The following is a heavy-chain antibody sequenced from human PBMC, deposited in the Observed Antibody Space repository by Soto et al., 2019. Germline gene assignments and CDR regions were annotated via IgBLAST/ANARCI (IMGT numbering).Heavy chain of an antibody. V-gene: IGHV3-11*01. CDR3: ARDDYTYGVY. CDR1: GFSFRNYF. D-gene: IGHD3-3*01. J-gene: IGHJ4*02. Sequence: LRHSCAASGFSFRNYFMSWIRQAPGKGLEWVSYIGPYGNSIYYADSVKGRFTISRDDAKKSLYLHMNSLRAEDTAVYYCARDDYTYGVYWGQGSLVTVSS. CDR2: IGPYGNSI.